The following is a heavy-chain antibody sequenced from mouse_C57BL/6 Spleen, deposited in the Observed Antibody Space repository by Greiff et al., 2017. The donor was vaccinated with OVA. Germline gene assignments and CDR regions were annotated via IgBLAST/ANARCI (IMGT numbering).Heavy chain of an antibody. CDR2: IRNKANGYTT. D-gene: IGHD1-1*01. CDR1: GFTFTDYY. J-gene: IGHJ2*01. Sequence: EVHLVESGGGLVQPGGSLSLSCAASGFTFTDYYMSWVRQPPGKALEWLGFIRNKANGYTTEYSASVKGRFTISRDNSQSILYLQMNALRAEDRATYYCAREMATVVDYSENWGEGTTRTVSS. V-gene: IGHV7-3*01. CDR3: AREMATVVDYSEN.